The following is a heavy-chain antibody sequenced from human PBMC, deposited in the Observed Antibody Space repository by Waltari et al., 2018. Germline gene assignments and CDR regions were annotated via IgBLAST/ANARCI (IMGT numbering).Heavy chain of an antibody. CDR3: ARDGGGLAAADHWFDP. V-gene: IGHV4-59*01. CDR2: IYYSGST. Sequence: VQLVESGGGLVQPGGSLKLSCAASGFTFSGSAMHWVRQASGKGLEWIGYIYYSGSTNYNPSLKSRVTISVDTSKNQFSLKLSSVTAADTAVYYCARDGGGLAAADHWFDPWGQGTLVTVSS. D-gene: IGHD6-13*01. CDR1: GFTFSGSA. J-gene: IGHJ5*02.